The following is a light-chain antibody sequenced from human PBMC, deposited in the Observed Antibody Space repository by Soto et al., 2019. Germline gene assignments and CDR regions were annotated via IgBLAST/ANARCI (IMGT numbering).Light chain of an antibody. CDR1: SSDVGGYNY. V-gene: IGLV2-11*01. Sequence: ALTQPRSVSGSPGQSVTISCTGTSSDVGGYNYVSWYQQHPGKAPKLMIYDVTKRPSGVPDRFSGSKSGNTASLTISGLQAEDEADYYCYSYAGSYTWVFGGGTKLTVL. J-gene: IGLJ3*02. CDR3: YSYAGSYTWV. CDR2: DVT.